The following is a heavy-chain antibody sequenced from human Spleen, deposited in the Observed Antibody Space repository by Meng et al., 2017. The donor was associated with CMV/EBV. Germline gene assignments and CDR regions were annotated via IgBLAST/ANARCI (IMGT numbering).Heavy chain of an antibody. CDR1: SYTFITWG. D-gene: IGHD1-26*01. CDR3: ARDRGTYLAYFDY. J-gene: IGHJ4*02. V-gene: IGHV1-18*01. CDR2: ISTQNGNT. Sequence: KASSYTFITWGMSRKRQAPGQGLEWMGWISTQNGNTNYAKKFQDRLTMTTDPSTSTVYMELRSLRSDDTAVYFCARDRGTYLAYFDYWGQGTLVTVSS.